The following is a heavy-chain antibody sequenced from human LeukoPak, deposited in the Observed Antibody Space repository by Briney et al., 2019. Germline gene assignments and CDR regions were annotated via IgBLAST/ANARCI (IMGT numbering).Heavy chain of an antibody. CDR1: GGSISSGGYS. D-gene: IGHD1-14*01. CDR3: ARSDLRRNRYYYGMDV. CDR2: IYHSGST. J-gene: IGHJ6*02. V-gene: IGHV4-30-2*01. Sequence: PSQTLSLTSAVSGGSISSGGYSWSWIRQPPGKGLEWIGYIYHSGSTYYNPSLKSRVTISVDRSKNQFSLKLSSVTAADTAVYYCARSDLRRNRYYYGMDVWGQGTTVTVSS.